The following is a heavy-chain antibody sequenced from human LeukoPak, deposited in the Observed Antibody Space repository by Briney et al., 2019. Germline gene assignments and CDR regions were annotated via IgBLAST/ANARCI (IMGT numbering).Heavy chain of an antibody. CDR3: ARQTGESTNFDN. CDR1: GFTFSSYA. V-gene: IGHV3-23*01. J-gene: IGHJ4*02. D-gene: IGHD2-2*01. CDR2: ISESGGYT. Sequence: PGGSLRLSCAGSGFTFSSYAMSWVRQAPGKGLEWVSAISESGGYTKYADPVKGRFTISRDNSKNTLYLLMNSLRAEDTAMYHCARQTGESTNFDNWGQGTLVTVSS.